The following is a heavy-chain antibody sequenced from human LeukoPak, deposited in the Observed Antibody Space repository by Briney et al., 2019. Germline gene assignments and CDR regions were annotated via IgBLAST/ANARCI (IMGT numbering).Heavy chain of an antibody. D-gene: IGHD3-22*01. Sequence: KPSQTLSLTCTVSGGSISSGGYYWSWIRQHPGKGLEWIGYIYYSGSTYYNPSLKSRVTISVNTSKNQFSLKLSSVTAADTAVYYCARGRVSHFDYWGQGTLVTVSS. CDR2: IYYSGST. CDR1: GGSISSGGYY. V-gene: IGHV4-31*03. CDR3: ARGRVSHFDY. J-gene: IGHJ4*02.